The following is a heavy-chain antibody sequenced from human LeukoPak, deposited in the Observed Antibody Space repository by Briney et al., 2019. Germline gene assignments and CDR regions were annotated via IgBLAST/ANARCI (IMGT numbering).Heavy chain of an antibody. V-gene: IGHV4-59*01. CDR2: IHYTGST. D-gene: IGHD2-8*02. J-gene: IGHJ4*02. CDR3: ARATGGY. Sequence: SETLSLTCTVSGGSISSFYWSWIRQPPGKGLEWIGYIHYTGSTNYNPSLKSRVTISVDTSKNQFSLKLSSVTAADTAVYYCARATGGYWGQGTLVTVSS. CDR1: GGSISSFY.